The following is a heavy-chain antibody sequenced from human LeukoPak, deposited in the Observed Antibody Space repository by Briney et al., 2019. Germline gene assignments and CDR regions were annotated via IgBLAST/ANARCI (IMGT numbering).Heavy chain of an antibody. Sequence: SETLSPTCAVYGGSFSGYYWSWIRQPPGKGLEWIGEINHSGSTNYNPSLKSRVTISVDTSKNQFSLKLSSVTAADTAVYYCARGGETYYDFWSGYAWGYFDYWGQGTLVTVSS. CDR1: GGSFSGYY. J-gene: IGHJ4*02. D-gene: IGHD3-3*01. V-gene: IGHV4-34*01. CDR3: ARGGETYYDFWSGYAWGYFDY. CDR2: INHSGST.